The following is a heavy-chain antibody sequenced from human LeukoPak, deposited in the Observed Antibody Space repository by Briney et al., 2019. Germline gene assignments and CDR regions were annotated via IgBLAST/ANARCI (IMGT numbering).Heavy chain of an antibody. D-gene: IGHD1-26*01. CDR3: ARENLVGATTRLNYYYMDV. J-gene: IGHJ6*03. CDR2: IIPIFGTT. V-gene: IGHV1-69*05. Sequence: GSSVTVSCKASGGTFSSYAISWVRQAPGQGLEWMGGIIPIFGTTNYAQKFQGRVTITTDESTSTAYMELSSLRSEDRAVYYRARENLVGATTRLNYYYMDVWGKGTTVTVSS. CDR1: GGTFSSYA.